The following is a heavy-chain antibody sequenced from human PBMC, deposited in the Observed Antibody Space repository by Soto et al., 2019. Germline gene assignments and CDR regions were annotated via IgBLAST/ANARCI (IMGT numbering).Heavy chain of an antibody. CDR2: VYYSGNT. Sequence: PSETLSLTCTVSGGSISPYYWSWIRQPPGKGLEWIGYVYYSGNTNYNPSLESRVTISVDTSSNRFSLNLTSATAADTAVYYCARKGAAASYAHYYMDVWGRGTAVTVSS. CDR1: GGSISPYY. D-gene: IGHD6-13*01. V-gene: IGHV4-59*01. J-gene: IGHJ6*03. CDR3: ARKGAAASYAHYYMDV.